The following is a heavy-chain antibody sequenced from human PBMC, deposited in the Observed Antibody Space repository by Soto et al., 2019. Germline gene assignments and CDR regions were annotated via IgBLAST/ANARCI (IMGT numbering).Heavy chain of an antibody. V-gene: IGHV3-30*18. J-gene: IGHJ6*02. D-gene: IGHD3-3*02. CDR1: GFTFSSYG. Sequence: GGSLRLSCAASGFTFSSYGMHWVRQAPGKGLEWVAVISYDGSNKYYADSVKGRFTISRDNSKNTLYLQMNSLRAEDTAVYYCAKDHFPNNKIYYYYGMDVWGQGTTVTVSS. CDR3: AKDHFPNNKIYYYYGMDV. CDR2: ISYDGSNK.